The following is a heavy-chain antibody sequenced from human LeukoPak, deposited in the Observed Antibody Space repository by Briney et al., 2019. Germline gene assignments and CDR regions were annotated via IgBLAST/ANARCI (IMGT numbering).Heavy chain of an antibody. CDR3: ARSEFSYGYHAFDI. CDR1: GGSISSYY. V-gene: IGHV4-4*07. CDR2: IYISGTI. Sequence: ASETLSLTCTVSGGSISSYYWSWIRQPAGKGLEWIGRIYISGTINYNPSLKSRVTMSVDASKNQFSLKLSSVTAADTAVYYCARSEFSYGYHAFDIWGHGTMVTVSS. D-gene: IGHD5-18*01. J-gene: IGHJ3*02.